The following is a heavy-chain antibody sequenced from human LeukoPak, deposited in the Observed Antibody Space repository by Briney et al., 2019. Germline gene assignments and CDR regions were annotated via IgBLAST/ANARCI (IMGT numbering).Heavy chain of an antibody. CDR3: ARGLRREQQLLRAFDY. CDR1: GYTFTNYD. V-gene: IGHV1-8*01. CDR2: MNPNSGNT. J-gene: IGHJ4*02. D-gene: IGHD6-13*01. Sequence: ASVKVSCKASGYTFTNYDINWVRHASGQRLELMGWMNPNSGNTGSAQKFQGRVTMTSNTSISTAYMELSSLRSEDTAVYYCARGLRREQQLLRAFDYWGQGTPVTVSS.